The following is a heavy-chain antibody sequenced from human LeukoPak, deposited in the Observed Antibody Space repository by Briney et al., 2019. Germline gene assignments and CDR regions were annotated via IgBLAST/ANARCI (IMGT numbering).Heavy chain of an antibody. Sequence: GGSLTLSCAASAFTFSTSGMHWVRQAPGKGLQWLAFISFDGTDKNYADTVKGRFTISRDNSKNTLYLQMISLRAEDTAVYYCAKDGISSGWYRYYGMDVWGQGTTVTVSS. CDR1: AFTFSTSG. J-gene: IGHJ6*02. CDR2: ISFDGTDK. D-gene: IGHD6-19*01. V-gene: IGHV3-30*18. CDR3: AKDGISSGWYRYYGMDV.